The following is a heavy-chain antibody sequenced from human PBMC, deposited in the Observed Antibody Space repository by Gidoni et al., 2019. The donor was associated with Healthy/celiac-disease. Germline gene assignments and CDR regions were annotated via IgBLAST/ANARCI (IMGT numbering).Heavy chain of an antibody. J-gene: IGHJ5*02. V-gene: IGHV1-46*01. CDR3: ARDLHPLVGATPGWFDP. D-gene: IGHD1-26*01. CDR1: GYTFTSYS. Sequence: QVQLVQSGAEVKKPGSSVKVSCQASGYTFTSYSMHWVRQATGQGLEWMGIITPSGGSTSYAQKFQGRVTMTRDTSTSTVYMELSRLRSEDTAVYYCARDLHPLVGATPGWFDPWGQGTLVTVSS. CDR2: ITPSGGST.